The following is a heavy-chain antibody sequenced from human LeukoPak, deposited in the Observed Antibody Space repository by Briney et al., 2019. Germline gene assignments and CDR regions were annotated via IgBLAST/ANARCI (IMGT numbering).Heavy chain of an antibody. CDR1: GGSISSGDYY. D-gene: IGHD2-2*01. CDR2: IYYSGST. V-gene: IGHV4-30-4*08. CDR3: ARGIVVPAAMGFDP. J-gene: IGHJ5*02. Sequence: PSETLSLTCTVSGGSISSGDYYWSWIRQPPGKGLEWLGYIYYSGSTYYNPSLKSRVTISVDTSKNQFSLELSSVTAADTAVYYCARGIVVPAAMGFDPWGQGTLVAVSS.